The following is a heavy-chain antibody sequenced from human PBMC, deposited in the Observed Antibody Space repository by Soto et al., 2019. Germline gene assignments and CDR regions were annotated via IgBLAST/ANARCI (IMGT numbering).Heavy chain of an antibody. CDR1: GFSLSTSGVG. D-gene: IGHD6-19*01. Sequence: SGPTLVNPTQTLTLTCTFSGFSLSTSGVGVGWIRQPPGKALEWLALIYWDDDKRYSPSLKSRLTITKDTSKNQVVLTMTNMDPVDTATYYCAHRRPVAGTRANWFDPWGQGTLVTVSS. CDR3: AHRRPVAGTRANWFDP. J-gene: IGHJ5*02. CDR2: IYWDDDK. V-gene: IGHV2-5*02.